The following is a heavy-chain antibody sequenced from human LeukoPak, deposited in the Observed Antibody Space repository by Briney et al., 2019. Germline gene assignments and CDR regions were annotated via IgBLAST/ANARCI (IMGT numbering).Heavy chain of an antibody. D-gene: IGHD2-21*02. V-gene: IGHV3-21*01. CDR3: ARDSLTAGAFDI. CDR2: ISSSSSYI. Sequence: GGSLRLSCAASGFTFSSYSMNWVRQAPGKGLEWVSSISSSSSYIYYADSVKGRFTISRDNAKNSLYLQMNSLRAEDTAVCYCARDSLTAGAFDIWGQGTMVTVSS. CDR1: GFTFSSYS. J-gene: IGHJ3*02.